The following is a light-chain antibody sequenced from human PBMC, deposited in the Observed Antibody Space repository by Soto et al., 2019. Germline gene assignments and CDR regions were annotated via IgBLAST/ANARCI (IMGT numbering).Light chain of an antibody. CDR3: QQYFSAPFT. Sequence: DIVMTQSPDSLAVSLGERATINCKSSQSVLYSSINKNYLAWYQQKPGQPPRLLIYWASGRESGVPDRFSGSGSATDFSLTISSLQAEDVAVYYCQQYFSAPFTFGPGTKVDIK. CDR1: QSVLYSSINKNY. J-gene: IGKJ3*01. V-gene: IGKV4-1*01. CDR2: WAS.